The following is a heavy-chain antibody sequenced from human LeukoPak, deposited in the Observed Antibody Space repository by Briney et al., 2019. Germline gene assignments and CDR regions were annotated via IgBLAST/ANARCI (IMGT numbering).Heavy chain of an antibody. V-gene: IGHV1-18*01. Sequence: ASVKVSCKASGYTFTSYGISWVRQAPGQGLEWMGWISAYNGNTNYAQKLQGGVTMTTDTSTSTAYMELRSLRSDDTAVYYCARAAGVDIAVAGDFDYWGQGTLVTVSS. J-gene: IGHJ4*02. CDR1: GYTFTSYG. D-gene: IGHD6-19*01. CDR2: ISAYNGNT. CDR3: ARAAGVDIAVAGDFDY.